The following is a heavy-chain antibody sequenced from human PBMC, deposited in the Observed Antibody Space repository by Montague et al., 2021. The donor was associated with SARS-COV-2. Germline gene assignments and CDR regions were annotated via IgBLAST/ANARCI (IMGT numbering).Heavy chain of an antibody. V-gene: IGHV4-39*01. J-gene: IGHJ6*02. CDR2: SGST. D-gene: IGHD4-23*01. Sequence: SGSTYYNPYLKSRLTISVDTSKNQFSLKLSSVTAADTAVYYGGVTPILNYHCMDVWGQGTTVTGSS. CDR3: GVTPILNYHCMDV.